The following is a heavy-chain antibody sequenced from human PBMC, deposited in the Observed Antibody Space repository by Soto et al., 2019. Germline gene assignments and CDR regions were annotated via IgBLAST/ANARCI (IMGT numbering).Heavy chain of an antibody. D-gene: IGHD3-16*01. CDR1: GVTFSSNS. J-gene: IGHJ4*02. CDR2: ISRSSSTT. V-gene: IGHV3-48*01. CDR3: ARDDEMGYFDY. Sequence: EVQLVESGGGLVQPGGSLRLSCAAPGVTFSSNSMNWVRQAPGKGLEWVSYISRSSSTTYYADSVKGRFTISRDNAKNSLYLQMNSLRAEDTAVYYCARDDEMGYFDYWGQGTLVTVSS.